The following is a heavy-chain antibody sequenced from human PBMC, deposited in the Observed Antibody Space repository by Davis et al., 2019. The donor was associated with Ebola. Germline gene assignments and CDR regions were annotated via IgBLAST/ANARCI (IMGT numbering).Heavy chain of an antibody. CDR2: IHYSGST. V-gene: IGHV4-59*12. Sequence: PGGSLRLSCAVAGGSISTFYWHWIRQPPGEGLEWIGYIHYSGSTNYNPSLKSRLTISVDTSKNQFSLKLSSVTAAATAVYYCATPNYYDSSGYPYYYYYMDVWGKGATVTVSS. CDR3: ATPNYYDSSGYPYYYYYMDV. J-gene: IGHJ6*03. D-gene: IGHD3-22*01. CDR1: GGSISTFY.